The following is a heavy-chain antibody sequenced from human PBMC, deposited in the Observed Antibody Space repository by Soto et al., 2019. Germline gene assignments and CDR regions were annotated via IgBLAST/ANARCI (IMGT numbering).Heavy chain of an antibody. CDR2: IFYSGST. CDR3: ARGYRQSGYSSSWVFDY. D-gene: IGHD6-13*01. J-gene: IGHJ4*02. CDR1: GGSINSGGYY. V-gene: IGHV4-31*03. Sequence: QVQLQESGPGLVKPSQTLSLICTVSGGSINSGGYYWNWIRQHPGKGLEWIVYIFYSGSTYYNPFLRSRVTISADTSENQFSLNLRSVTAADTAVYFCARGYRQSGYSSSWVFDYWGQGTLVNVSS.